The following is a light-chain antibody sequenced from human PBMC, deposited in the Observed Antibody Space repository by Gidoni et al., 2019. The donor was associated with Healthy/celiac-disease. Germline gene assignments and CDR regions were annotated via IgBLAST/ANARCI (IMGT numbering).Light chain of an antibody. Sequence: QSVLTQPPSVSAAPGQKVTLSCSGSSSNIGNSYVSWYQQLTGTAPKLLIYANNKRPSGIPDRFSGSKSGTSATLDITGLQTGDEADYYCGTWDSSLSAWVFGGGTKLTVL. V-gene: IGLV1-51*01. CDR2: ANN. CDR1: SSNIGNSY. J-gene: IGLJ3*02. CDR3: GTWDSSLSAWV.